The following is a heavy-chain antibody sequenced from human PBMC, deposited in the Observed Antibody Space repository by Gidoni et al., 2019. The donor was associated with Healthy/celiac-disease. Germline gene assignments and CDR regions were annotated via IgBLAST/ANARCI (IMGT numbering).Heavy chain of an antibody. V-gene: IGHV3-21*01. CDR3: ARDTPNDYVWGSYRYFDY. D-gene: IGHD3-16*02. CDR2: ISSSSSYI. Sequence: EVQLVESGGGLVKPGGSLRLSCAASGFPFSRYSMNWVRQAPGKGLEWVSSISSSSSYIYYADSVKGRFTISRDNAKNSLYLQMNSLRAEDTAVYYCARDTPNDYVWGSYRYFDYWGQGTLVTVSS. CDR1: GFPFSRYS. J-gene: IGHJ4*02.